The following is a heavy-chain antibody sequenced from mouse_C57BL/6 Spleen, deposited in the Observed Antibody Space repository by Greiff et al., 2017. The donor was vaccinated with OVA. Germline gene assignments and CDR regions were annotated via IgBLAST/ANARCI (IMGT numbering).Heavy chain of an antibody. CDR3: ARGIITRAMDY. CDR1: GYTFTSYW. J-gene: IGHJ4*01. D-gene: IGHD1-1*01. Sequence: QVQLQQPGAELVMPGASVKLSCKASGYTFTSYWMHWVKQRPGQGLEWIGEIDPSDSYTNYNQKFKGKSTLTVDKSSSTAYMQLSSLTSEDSAVYYCARGIITRAMDYWGQGTSVTVSS. CDR2: IDPSDSYT. V-gene: IGHV1-69*01.